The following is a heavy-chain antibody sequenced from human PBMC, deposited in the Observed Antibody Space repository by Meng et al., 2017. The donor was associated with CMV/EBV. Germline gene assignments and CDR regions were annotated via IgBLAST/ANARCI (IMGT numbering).Heavy chain of an antibody. CDR1: GGTFSSYA. Sequence: SVKVSCKASGGTFSSYAISWVRQAPGQGLEWMGGINPIFGTANYAQKFQGRVTITTDESTSTAYMELSSLRSEDTAVYYCARSLIVATTAFDYWGQGTLVTVSS. J-gene: IGHJ4*02. D-gene: IGHD5-12*01. V-gene: IGHV1-69*05. CDR3: ARSLIVATTAFDY. CDR2: INPIFGTA.